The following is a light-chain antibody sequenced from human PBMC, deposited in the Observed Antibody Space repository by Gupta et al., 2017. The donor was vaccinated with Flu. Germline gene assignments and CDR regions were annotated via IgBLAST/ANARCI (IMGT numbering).Light chain of an antibody. V-gene: IGKV3-15*01. CDR2: GAS. CDR3: QQYNNWPPA. CDR1: QSVSSN. J-gene: IGKJ1*01. Sequence: PATLSVSPGERATLSCRASQSVSSNLAWYQQKPGQAPRLLIYGASTRATGIPARFSGSGSGTEFTLTISSLQSEDFAVYYCQQYNNWPPAFGQGTKVEIK.